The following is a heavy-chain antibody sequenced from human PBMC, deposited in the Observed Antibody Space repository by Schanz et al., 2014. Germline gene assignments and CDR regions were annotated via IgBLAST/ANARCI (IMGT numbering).Heavy chain of an antibody. CDR1: GFTFSDYY. D-gene: IGHD1-26*01. Sequence: VQLVESGGDLVKPGGSLRLSCAASGFTFSDYYMSWIRQAPGKGPEWVSYISSGGSDTYYADSVQGRFTISRDNARNSLYLQMNSLTAEDTAVYYCAKYGTGKGVSFEYWGQGTLVTVSS. V-gene: IGHV3-11*04. CDR3: AKYGTGKGVSFEY. CDR2: ISSGGSDT. J-gene: IGHJ4*02.